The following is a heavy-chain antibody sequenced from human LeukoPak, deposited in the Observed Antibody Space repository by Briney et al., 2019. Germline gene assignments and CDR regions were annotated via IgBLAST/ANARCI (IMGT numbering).Heavy chain of an antibody. J-gene: IGHJ4*02. CDR2: ISVYNGNT. CDR3: ARKYCSGGSCYQDDY. CDR1: GYTFTNYG. Sequence: ASVTVSFTASGYTFTNYGISWVRQAPGQGLEWMGWISVYNGNTNYAQKLQGRVTMTTDISTTTAYMELRSLRSDDTAVYYCARKYCSGGSCYQDDYWGQGTLVTVSS. D-gene: IGHD2-15*01. V-gene: IGHV1-18*01.